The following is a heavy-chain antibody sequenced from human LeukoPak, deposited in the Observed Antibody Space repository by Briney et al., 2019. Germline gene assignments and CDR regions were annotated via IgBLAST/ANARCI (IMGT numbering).Heavy chain of an antibody. J-gene: IGHJ4*02. CDR3: ARINIVVVPAAHTERDVDY. CDR2: ISYDGSNK. CDR1: GFTFSSYA. D-gene: IGHD2-2*01. V-gene: IGHV3-30-3*01. Sequence: GRSLRLSCAASGFTFSSYAMHWVRQAPGKGLEWVAVISYDGSNKYYADSVKGRFTISRDNSKNTLYLQMNSLRAENTAVYYCARINIVVVPAAHTERDVDYWGQGTLVTVSS.